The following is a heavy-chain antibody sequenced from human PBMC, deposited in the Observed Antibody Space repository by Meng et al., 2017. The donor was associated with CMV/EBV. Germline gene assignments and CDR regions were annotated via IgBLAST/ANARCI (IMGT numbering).Heavy chain of an antibody. J-gene: IGHJ6*02. Sequence: SQTLSLTCAVYGPGGSNRNYYWNWIRQLPGKGLEWIGEINHDGTKNYSPSLKSRVSISVDTSKNQFSLKLTSVTAADAAVYYCARSSHCNTFSCSLLRADYYYGVDVWGQGTAVTVSS. CDR1: GPGGSNRNYY. V-gene: IGHV4-34*01. CDR2: INHDGTK. CDR3: ARSSHCNTFSCSLLRADYYYGVDV. D-gene: IGHD2/OR15-2a*01.